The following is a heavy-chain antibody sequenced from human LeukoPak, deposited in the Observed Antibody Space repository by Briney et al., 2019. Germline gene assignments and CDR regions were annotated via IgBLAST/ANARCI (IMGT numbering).Heavy chain of an antibody. CDR2: IIPIFGTA. J-gene: IGHJ5*02. CDR1: GGTFSSYA. Sequence: ASVKVSCKASGGTFSSYAISWVRQAPGQGLEWMGGIIPIFGTANYAQKFQGRVTITTDESTSTAYMELSSLRSEDTAVYYCARVTELLWFGFDPWGQGTLVTVSS. V-gene: IGHV1-69*05. CDR3: ARVTELLWFGFDP. D-gene: IGHD3-10*01.